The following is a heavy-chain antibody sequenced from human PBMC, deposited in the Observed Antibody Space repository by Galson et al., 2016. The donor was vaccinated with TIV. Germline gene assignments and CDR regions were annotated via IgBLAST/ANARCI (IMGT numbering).Heavy chain of an antibody. J-gene: IGHJ4*02. CDR1: GFTFSDYW. Sequence: SLRLSCAASGFTFSDYWMNWVRQAPGKGLEWVANIKQDGSEKYYVDYVKGRFSISRDNTKNTVYLQMNSLTAAETAVYYCSAGRALGYWGQGTLVTGSS. CDR2: IKQDGSEK. V-gene: IGHV3-7*01. CDR3: SAGRALGY. D-gene: IGHD3-10*01.